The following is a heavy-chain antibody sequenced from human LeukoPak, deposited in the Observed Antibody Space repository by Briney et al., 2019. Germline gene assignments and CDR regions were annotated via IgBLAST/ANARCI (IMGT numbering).Heavy chain of an antibody. CDR1: GGSISSSSYY. V-gene: IGHV4-39*07. D-gene: IGHD3-10*01. J-gene: IGHJ4*02. Sequence: SETLSLTCTVSGGSISSSSYYGGWIRQPPGKGLEWIGSIYYSGSTYYNPSLKSRVTISVDTSKNQFSLKLSSVTATDTAVYYCARVEGTMVRGARNRDFDYWGQGTLVTVSS. CDR3: ARVEGTMVRGARNRDFDY. CDR2: IYYSGST.